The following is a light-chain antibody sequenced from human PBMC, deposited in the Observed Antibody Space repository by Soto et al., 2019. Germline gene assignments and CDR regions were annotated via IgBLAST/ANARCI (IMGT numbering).Light chain of an antibody. CDR2: ANS. Sequence: QSALTQPASVSGSPGQSITISCTGTSSDVGGYDYVSWYQQQPGKAPKLLIYANSNRPSGVPGRFSGSKSGTSASLAITGLQAEDEADYYCQSYDSSLSGYVFGTGTKLTVL. CDR3: QSYDSSLSGYV. J-gene: IGLJ1*01. V-gene: IGLV2-14*03. CDR1: SSDVGGYDY.